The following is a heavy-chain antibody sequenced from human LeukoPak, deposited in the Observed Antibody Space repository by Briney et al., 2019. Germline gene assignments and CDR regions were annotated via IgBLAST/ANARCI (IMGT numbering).Heavy chain of an antibody. V-gene: IGHV4-61*01. CDR2: IYYSGST. CDR1: GGSVSSGSYY. J-gene: IGHJ6*04. D-gene: IGHD2-2*01. Sequence: SETLSLTCTVSGGSVSSGSYYWSWIRQPPGTGLEWIGYIYYSGSTYYNPSLKSRVTISVDTSKNQFSLKLSSVTAADKAVYYCARYARGVVVPAASIYYGMDVWGKGTTVTVSS. CDR3: ARYARGVVVPAASIYYGMDV.